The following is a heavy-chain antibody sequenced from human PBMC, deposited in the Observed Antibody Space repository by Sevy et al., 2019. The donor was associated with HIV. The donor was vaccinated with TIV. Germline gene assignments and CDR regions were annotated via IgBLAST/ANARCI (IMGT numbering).Heavy chain of an antibody. CDR1: GFSFSTYW. CDR2: IKQEESEK. D-gene: IGHD3-22*01. Sequence: GGSLRLSCAASGFSFSTYWMHWVRQAPGKGLGWVANIKQEESEKYYLASVKGRFTISIDNAKNSAYLEMNSLRPEDTAIYYCAKGNSGSFDYWGQGTLVTVSS. J-gene: IGHJ4*02. V-gene: IGHV3-7*01. CDR3: AKGNSGSFDY.